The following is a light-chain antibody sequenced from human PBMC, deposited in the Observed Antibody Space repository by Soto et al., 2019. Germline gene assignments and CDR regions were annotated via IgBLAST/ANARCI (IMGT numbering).Light chain of an antibody. Sequence: DIQMTQSPSSLSASVGDRVTITCRASQSISSYLNWYQQKPGKAPKLLIYAASSLQSGVPSRFSGSGSGTDFTLTISSLQPEDFATYYCLQHNDFPFTFGPGTKVDI. CDR2: AAS. CDR1: QSISSY. V-gene: IGKV1-39*01. CDR3: LQHNDFPFT. J-gene: IGKJ3*01.